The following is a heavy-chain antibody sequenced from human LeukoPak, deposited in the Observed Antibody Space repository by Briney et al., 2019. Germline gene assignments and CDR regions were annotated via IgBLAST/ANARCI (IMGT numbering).Heavy chain of an antibody. J-gene: IGHJ5*02. CDR3: ARVVVAATGGNWFDP. CDR1: GYTFTGSY. V-gene: IGHV1-2*02. Sequence: ASVKVSCKASGYTFTGSYMHWVRQAPGQGLEWMGWINPNSGGTNYAQKFQGRVTMTRDTSISTAYMELSRLRSDDTAVYYCARVVVAATGGNWFDPWGQGTLVTVSS. D-gene: IGHD2-15*01. CDR2: INPNSGGT.